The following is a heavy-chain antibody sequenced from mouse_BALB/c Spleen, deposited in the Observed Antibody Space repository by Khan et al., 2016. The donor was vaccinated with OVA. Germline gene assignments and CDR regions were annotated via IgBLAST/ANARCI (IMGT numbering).Heavy chain of an antibody. CDR1: GYSITSDYA. J-gene: IGHJ2*01. CDR3: ARCGNSYFDD. Sequence: VQLKESGPGLVKPSQSLSLTCTVTGYSITSDYAWNWIRQFPGNKLEWMGYISYSGSTSYNPSLKSRISITRDTSKNQFFLQLNSVTTEDTATYYGARCGNSYFDDWGQGTTLTVSS. CDR2: ISYSGST. V-gene: IGHV3-2*02. D-gene: IGHD4-1*01.